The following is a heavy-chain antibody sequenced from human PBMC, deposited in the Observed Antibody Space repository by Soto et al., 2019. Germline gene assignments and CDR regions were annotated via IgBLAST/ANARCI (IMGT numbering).Heavy chain of an antibody. CDR2: INPNTSVT. CDR3: ARVSDYYYYYMDV. J-gene: IGHJ6*02. CDR1: GYTFNSFY. Sequence: QVQLVQSGADVKKPGASVRVSCKAYGYTFNSFYIHWVRQAPGQGLEWMGWINPNTSVTNHAQKFQGRVTMTRDTSISTADMELSRLISDDTAVYFWARVSDYYYYYMDVWGQGTTVTVSS. V-gene: IGHV1-2*02.